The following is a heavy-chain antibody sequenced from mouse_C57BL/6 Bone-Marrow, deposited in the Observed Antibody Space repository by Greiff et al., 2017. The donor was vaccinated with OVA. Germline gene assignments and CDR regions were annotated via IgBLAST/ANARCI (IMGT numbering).Heavy chain of an antibody. CDR1: GYTFTDYY. CDR2: IYPGSGNT. CDR3: ARGSGYDYGFDY. Sequence: QVHVKQSGAELVRPGASVKLSCKASGYTFTDYYINWVKQRPGQGLEWIARIYPGSGNTYYNEKFKGKATLTAEKSSSTAYMQLSSLTSEDSAVYFCARGSGYDYGFDYWGQGTTLTVSS. D-gene: IGHD3-2*02. V-gene: IGHV1-76*01. J-gene: IGHJ2*01.